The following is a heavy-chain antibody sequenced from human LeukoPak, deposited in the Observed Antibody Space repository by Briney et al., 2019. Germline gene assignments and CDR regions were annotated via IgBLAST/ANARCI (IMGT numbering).Heavy chain of an antibody. D-gene: IGHD5-24*01. CDR2: ISGSGGST. CDR3: AKDTGWLQLLYYFDY. J-gene: IGHJ4*02. V-gene: IGHV3-23*01. Sequence: GGSLRLSCAASGFTFSSYAMSWVRQAPGKGLEWVSAISGSGGSTYYADSVKGRFTISRDNSKNTLYLQMNSLRGEDTAVYYCAKDTGWLQLLYYFDYWGQGTLVTVSS. CDR1: GFTFSSYA.